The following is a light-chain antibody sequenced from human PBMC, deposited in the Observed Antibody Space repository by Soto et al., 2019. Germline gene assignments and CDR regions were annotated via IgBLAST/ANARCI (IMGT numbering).Light chain of an antibody. CDR1: QGISNY. V-gene: IGKV1-27*01. Sequence: DIQMTQSPSSLSASVGDRVTITCRASQGISNYLAWYQQKPGKAPKLLIYAASTLLSGVPSRFSGSGSGTDFTLTISSLQPEDVATYYWQRYNTGPPDTFGQGTKLEIK. CDR3: QRYNTGPPDT. J-gene: IGKJ2*01. CDR2: AAS.